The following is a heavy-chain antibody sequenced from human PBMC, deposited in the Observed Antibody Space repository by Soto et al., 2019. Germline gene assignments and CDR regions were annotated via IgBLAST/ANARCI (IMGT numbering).Heavy chain of an antibody. J-gene: IGHJ6*02. Sequence: GSLRLSCEASGFTFSDYYMGWIRQAPGKGLDWVSYVSSSGYTIYYADSVRGRFSVSRDNAKNSLYLQMNSLRDEDTAVYYCARAEYDLSPGGYYYGMDVWGQGTTVTVSS. CDR2: VSSSGYTI. V-gene: IGHV3-11*01. CDR3: ARAEYDLSPGGYYYGMDV. D-gene: IGHD3-3*01. CDR1: GFTFSDYY.